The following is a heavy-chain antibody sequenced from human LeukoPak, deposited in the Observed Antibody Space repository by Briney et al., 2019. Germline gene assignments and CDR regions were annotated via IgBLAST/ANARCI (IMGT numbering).Heavy chain of an antibody. V-gene: IGHV4-34*01. D-gene: IGHD3-10*01. CDR1: GGSFSDYY. J-gene: IGHJ4*02. Sequence: SETLSLTCAVYGGSFSDYYWSWIRQPPGKGLEWIGEINHSGSTNYNPSLKSRVTISVDTSKNQFSLKLSSVTAADTAVYYCARGPGYYGSGSYSSWGQGTLVTVSS. CDR3: ARGPGYYGSGSYSS. CDR2: INHSGST.